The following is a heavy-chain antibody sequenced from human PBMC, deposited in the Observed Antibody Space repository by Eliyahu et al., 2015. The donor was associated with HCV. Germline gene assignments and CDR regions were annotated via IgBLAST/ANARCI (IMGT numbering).Heavy chain of an antibody. CDR3: ASGGGGIAVTGTGGWFDP. D-gene: IGHD6-19*01. V-gene: IGHV4-59*01. J-gene: IGHJ5*02. CDR1: GXSITSYY. Sequence: QVQLQESGPGLVKPSETLSLTCTXSGXSITSYYWSWIXQPPGKGLEWIGYIHYSGSTNHNPSLKSRVTISVDTSKNQFSLNLTSVTAADTAMYYCASGGGGIAVTGTGGWFDPWGQGTLVTVSS. CDR2: IHYSGST.